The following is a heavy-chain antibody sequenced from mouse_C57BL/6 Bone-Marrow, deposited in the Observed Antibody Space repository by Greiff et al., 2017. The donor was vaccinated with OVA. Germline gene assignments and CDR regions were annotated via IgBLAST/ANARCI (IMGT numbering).Heavy chain of an antibody. D-gene: IGHD2-4*01. Sequence: EVQLVESGGGLVQPGGSLSLSCAASGFTFTDYYMSWVRQPPGKALEWLGFIRNKANGYTTGYSASVKGRFTISRDNSQSILYRQMNALRAEDSATYYCARYDYDGYYFDYWGQGTTLTVSS. CDR1: GFTFTDYY. V-gene: IGHV7-3*01. CDR3: ARYDYDGYYFDY. CDR2: IRNKANGYTT. J-gene: IGHJ2*01.